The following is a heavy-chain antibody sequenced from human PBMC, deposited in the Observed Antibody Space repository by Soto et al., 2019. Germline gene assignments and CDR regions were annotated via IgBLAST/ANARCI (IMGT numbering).Heavy chain of an antibody. CDR3: ARDSAGTAFDY. J-gene: IGHJ4*02. CDR1: GFTFSSYG. D-gene: IGHD1-7*01. CDR2: IWYDGSNK. V-gene: IGHV3-33*01. Sequence: HPGGSLRLSCAASGFTFSSYGMHWVRQAPGKGLEWVAVIWYDGSNKYYADSVKGRFTISRDNSKNTLYLQMNSLRAEDTAVYYCARDSAGTAFDYWGQGTLVTVSS.